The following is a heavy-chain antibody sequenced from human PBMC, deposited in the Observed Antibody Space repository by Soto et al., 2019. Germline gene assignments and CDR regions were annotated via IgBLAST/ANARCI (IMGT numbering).Heavy chain of an antibody. CDR3: AKDRIYCGGDCPAEYYFDY. J-gene: IGHJ4*02. D-gene: IGHD2-21*02. V-gene: IGHV3-23*01. CDR2: ISGSGGST. CDR1: GFSFSSYA. Sequence: GXSLRLSCAASGFSFSSYALSWFRQAPGEVLEWVLAISGSGGSTYYADSVKGRFTISRDNSKNTLYLQMNSLRAEDTAVYYCAKDRIYCGGDCPAEYYFDYWGQGTLVTVSS.